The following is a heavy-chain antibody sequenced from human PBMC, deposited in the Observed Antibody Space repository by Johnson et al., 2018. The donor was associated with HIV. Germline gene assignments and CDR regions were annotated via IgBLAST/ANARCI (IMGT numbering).Heavy chain of an antibody. D-gene: IGHD1-7*01. CDR1: GFTFSNYA. CDR3: AKGRSGTTASIDAFDI. V-gene: IGHV3-30*02. J-gene: IGHJ3*02. CDR2: IRYDGSNK. Sequence: QVQLVEFGGGVVQPGGSPRLSCAASGFTFSNYAMHWVRQAPGKGLEWVAFIRYDGSNKYYADSVKGRFTISRDNSKNTLYLQMKSLRAEDTAVYYCAKGRSGTTASIDAFDIWGQGTMVTVSS.